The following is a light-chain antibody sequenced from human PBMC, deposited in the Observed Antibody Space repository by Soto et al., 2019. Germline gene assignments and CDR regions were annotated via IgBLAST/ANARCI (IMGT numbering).Light chain of an antibody. V-gene: IGKV3-11*01. Sequence: EIVLTQSPATLSLSPGERATLSCRASQSVSSYLAWYQQKPGQAPRLLIYDASNRATGIPARFSGSGSGTDFTLTISRLEPEDFAVYYCQQRSFGQGTKVEIK. CDR1: QSVSSY. CDR2: DAS. J-gene: IGKJ1*01. CDR3: QQRS.